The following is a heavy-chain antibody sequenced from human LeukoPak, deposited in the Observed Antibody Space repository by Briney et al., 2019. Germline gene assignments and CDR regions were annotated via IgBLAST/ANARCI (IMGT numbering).Heavy chain of an antibody. CDR1: GGSISSRSYY. V-gene: IGHV4-39*01. D-gene: IGHD3-9*01. CDR2: IYYSGST. J-gene: IGHJ4*02. Sequence: SETLSLTCTVSGGSISSRSYYWGWIRQPPGKGLEWIGSIYYSGSTYYNPSLKSRVTISVDTSKNQFSLKLSSVTAADTAVYYCARLLDDILTGYYRPCYFDYWGQGTLVTVSS. CDR3: ARLLDDILTGYYRPCYFDY.